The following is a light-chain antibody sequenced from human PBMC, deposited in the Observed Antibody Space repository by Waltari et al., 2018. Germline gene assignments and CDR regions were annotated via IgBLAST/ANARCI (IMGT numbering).Light chain of an antibody. CDR1: SSDVGSHNL. V-gene: IGLV2-23*01. J-gene: IGLJ2*01. CDR3: CSYAGGTASIL. CDR2: EDT. Sequence: QSALTQPASVSGSPGQSITISCTGTSSDVGSHNLVSWYQHHPGKAPTLMIYEDTKRPSGVSNRFSGSKSGNTASLTISGLQAEDEADYYCCSYAGGTASILLGGGTKLTVL.